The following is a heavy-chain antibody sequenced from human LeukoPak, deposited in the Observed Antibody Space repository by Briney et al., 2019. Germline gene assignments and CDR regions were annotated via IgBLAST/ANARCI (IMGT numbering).Heavy chain of an antibody. CDR3: ARDLFPIDYDSSGLIY. V-gene: IGHV7-4-1*02. J-gene: IGHJ4*02. D-gene: IGHD3-22*01. Sequence: GASVKVSCKASGYTFTSYAMNWVRQAPGQGLEWMGWINTNTGNPTYAQGFTGRFVFSLDTSVSTAYLQISSLKAEDTAVYYCARDLFPIDYDSSGLIYWGQGTLVTVSS. CDR1: GYTFTSYA. CDR2: INTNTGNP.